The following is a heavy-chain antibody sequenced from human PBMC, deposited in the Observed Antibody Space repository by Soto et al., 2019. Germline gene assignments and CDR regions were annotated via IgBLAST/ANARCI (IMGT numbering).Heavy chain of an antibody. CDR3: ARGRGYCRSTSCYVGSDY. CDR2: ISGSGGST. V-gene: IGHV3-23*01. CDR1: GFTFSSYA. Sequence: ESGGGLVQPGGSLRLSCAASGFTFSSYAMSWVRQAPGKGLEWVSAISGSGGSTYYADSVKGRFTISRDNSKNTLYLQMNSLRAEDTAVYYCARGRGYCRSTSCYVGSDYWGQGTLVTVSS. J-gene: IGHJ4*02. D-gene: IGHD2-2*01.